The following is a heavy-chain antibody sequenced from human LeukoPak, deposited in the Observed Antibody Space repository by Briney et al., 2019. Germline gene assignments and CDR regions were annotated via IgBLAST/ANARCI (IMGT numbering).Heavy chain of an antibody. J-gene: IGHJ6*02. CDR1: GFTFSSYG. V-gene: IGHV3-33*01. CDR2: IWYDGSNK. D-gene: IGHD3-3*01. CDR3: ARETDFYGMDV. Sequence: GGSLRLSCAASGFTFSSYGMHWVRQTPGKGLEWVAVIWYDGSNKYYADSVKGRFTISRDNSKNTLYLQMNSLRAEDTAVYYCARETDFYGMDVWGQGTTVTVSS.